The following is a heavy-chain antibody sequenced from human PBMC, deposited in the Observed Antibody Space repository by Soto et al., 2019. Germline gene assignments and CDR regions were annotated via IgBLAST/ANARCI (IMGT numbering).Heavy chain of an antibody. J-gene: IGHJ3*02. Sequence: QVQLVESGGGVVQPGRSLRLSCAASGFIFSNYAMHWVRQAPGKGLSWVAVISHAGGSKTYAESVKGRFTISRDNSKNTLYLQINSVRDEDTAVYYCAKRSPAYGDTWDDALDIWGQGTMVTVSS. CDR3: AKRSPAYGDTWDDALDI. D-gene: IGHD4-17*01. CDR2: ISHAGGSK. CDR1: GFIFSNYA. V-gene: IGHV3-30*18.